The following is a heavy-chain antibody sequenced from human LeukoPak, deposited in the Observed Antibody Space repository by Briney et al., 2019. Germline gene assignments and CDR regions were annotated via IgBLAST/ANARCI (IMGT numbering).Heavy chain of an antibody. CDR2: IIPIFGTA. CDR3: ARDKVLNSYYDSSGYPLDY. J-gene: IGHJ4*02. Sequence: GASVKVSCKASGGTFSSYAISWVRQAPGQGLEWMGGIIPIFGTANYAQKFQGRVTITADESTSTAYMELSSLRSEDTAVYYCARDKVLNSYYDSSGYPLDYWGQGTLVTVSS. V-gene: IGHV1-69*13. D-gene: IGHD3-22*01. CDR1: GGTFSSYA.